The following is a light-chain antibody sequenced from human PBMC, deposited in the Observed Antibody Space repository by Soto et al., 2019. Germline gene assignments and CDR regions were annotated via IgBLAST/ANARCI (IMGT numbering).Light chain of an antibody. CDR3: QQYGSSPRT. J-gene: IGKJ1*01. Sequence: ELVFTQSPGTLSLSPGERATLSCRASQNVGSRYLAWYQQKPGQAPRLLIYGTSNRATGIPDRFSGSGSGTDLSLTISSLEPGDLEVYECQQYGSSPRTFGQGTKVDIK. V-gene: IGKV3-20*01. CDR1: QNVGSRY. CDR2: GTS.